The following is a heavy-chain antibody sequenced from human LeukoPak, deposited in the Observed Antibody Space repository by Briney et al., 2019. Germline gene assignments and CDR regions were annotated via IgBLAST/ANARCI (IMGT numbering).Heavy chain of an antibody. V-gene: IGHV1-69*06. J-gene: IGHJ5*02. CDR2: IIPIFGTA. Sequence: SVKVSCKASGGTFSSYAISWVRQAPGQGLEWMGGIIPIFGTANYAQKFQGRVTITADKSTSTAYMELSSLRSEDTAVYYCARVIMTYPGLLEGWFDPWGQGTLVTVSS. CDR1: GGTFSSYA. D-gene: IGHD1-1*01. CDR3: ARVIMTYPGLLEGWFDP.